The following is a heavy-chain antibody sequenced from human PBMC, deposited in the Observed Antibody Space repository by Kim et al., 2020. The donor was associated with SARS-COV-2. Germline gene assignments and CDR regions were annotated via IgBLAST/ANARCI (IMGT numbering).Heavy chain of an antibody. V-gene: IGHV4-39*07. J-gene: IGHJ6*02. CDR1: GGSISSSSYY. Sequence: SETLSLTCTVSGGSISSSSYYWGWIRQPPGKGLEWIGSIYYSGSTYYNPSLKSRVTISVDMSKNQFSLKLSSVTAADTAVYYCARDSDYDILTGYWAYGMDVWGQGTTVTVSS. CDR3: ARDSDYDILTGYWAYGMDV. D-gene: IGHD3-9*01. CDR2: IYYSGST.